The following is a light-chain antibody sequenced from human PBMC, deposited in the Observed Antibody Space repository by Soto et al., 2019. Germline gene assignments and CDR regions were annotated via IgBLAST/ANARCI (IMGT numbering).Light chain of an antibody. CDR2: GVS. V-gene: IGLV2-14*01. Sequence: QSVLTQPASVSGSPGQSITISCTGTSSDVGGYNHVSWYQHPPGRAPKLILFGVSDRPSGVSHRFSGSKSGNTASLTISGLQADDEADYYCCSYTSLSSVVFGGGTKLTVL. CDR3: CSYTSLSSVV. CDR1: SSDVGGYNH. J-gene: IGLJ2*01.